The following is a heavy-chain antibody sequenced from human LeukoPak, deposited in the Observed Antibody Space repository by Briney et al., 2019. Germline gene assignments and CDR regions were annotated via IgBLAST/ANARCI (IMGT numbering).Heavy chain of an antibody. CDR1: GFMFDDYG. V-gene: IGHV3-20*04. D-gene: IGHD3-22*01. Sequence: GGSLRLSCAASGFMFDDYGMTWVRQAPGKGLEWVSGINWNGIRTTYADSVKGRFTISRDNAKNSLYLQMDSLRAEDTAFYYCARAPLTRYWYESSFDHDTFYYYMDVWGKGTTVTVSS. CDR2: INWNGIRT. J-gene: IGHJ6*03. CDR3: ARAPLTRYWYESSFDHDTFYYYMDV.